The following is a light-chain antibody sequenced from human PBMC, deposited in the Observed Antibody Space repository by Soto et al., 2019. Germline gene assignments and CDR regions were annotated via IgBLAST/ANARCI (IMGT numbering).Light chain of an antibody. CDR1: SSDIGRNY. CDR3: AAWDDSLNGQGV. V-gene: IGLV1-47*01. CDR2: RNN. Sequence: QSVLTQPPSASGTPGQRVTISCSGSSSDIGRNYVYWYQLLPGTAPKLLSYRNNQRPSGVPDRFSGSKSGTSASLAISGLRSEDEADYFCAAWDDSLNGQGVFGGGTKLTVL. J-gene: IGLJ2*01.